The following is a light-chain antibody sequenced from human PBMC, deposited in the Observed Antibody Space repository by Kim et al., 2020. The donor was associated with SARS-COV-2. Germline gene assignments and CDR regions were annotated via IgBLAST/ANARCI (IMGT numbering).Light chain of an antibody. J-gene: IGLJ3*02. V-gene: IGLV3-19*01. Sequence: SSELTQDPAVSVALGQTVRITCQGDSLRSYYASWYQQKPGQAPVLVIYGKNNRPSGIPDRFSGSSSGNTASLNITAAQAEDEADYYCNSRDSRGNHLVFG. CDR1: SLRSYY. CDR2: GKN. CDR3: NSRDSRGNHLV.